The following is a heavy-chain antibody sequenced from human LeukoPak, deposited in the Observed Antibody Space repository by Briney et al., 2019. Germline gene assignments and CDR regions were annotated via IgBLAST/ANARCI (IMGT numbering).Heavy chain of an antibody. V-gene: IGHV3-7*01. J-gene: IGHJ4*02. CDR2: IKQDGSEK. Sequence: GGSLRLSCAASGFTFSSYWMSWVRQAPGKGLEWVANIKQDGSEKYYADSVKGRFTISRDNSKNTLYLQMNSLRPEDTAVYYCAKGMAPYGSGSLFDYWGQGTLVTVSS. CDR1: GFTFSSYW. CDR3: AKGMAPYGSGSLFDY. D-gene: IGHD3-10*01.